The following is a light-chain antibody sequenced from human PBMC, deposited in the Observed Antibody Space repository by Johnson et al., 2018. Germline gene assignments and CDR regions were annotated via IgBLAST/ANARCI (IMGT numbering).Light chain of an antibody. CDR1: SSNIGNNY. CDR3: GTWDSSLSAGNV. Sequence: QSVLTQPPSVSAAPGQKVTISCSGSSSNIGNNYVSWYQQLPGTAPKLLIYENNKRPSGIPDRFSGSKSDTSATLGITGLQTGDEADYYCGTWDSSLSAGNVFVTGTKGTGL. J-gene: IGLJ1*01. V-gene: IGLV1-51*02. CDR2: ENN.